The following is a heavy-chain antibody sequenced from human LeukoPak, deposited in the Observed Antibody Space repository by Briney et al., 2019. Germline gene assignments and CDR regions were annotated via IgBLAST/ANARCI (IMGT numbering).Heavy chain of an antibody. CDR2: ISYDGSNK. J-gene: IGHJ5*02. V-gene: IGHV3-30*18. CDR1: GFFFSSYG. CDR3: AKPLVRGVNWFDP. Sequence: GGSLRLSCAASGFFFSSYGMHWVRQAPGKGLEWVTVISYDGSNKYYADSVKGRFTISRDNSKNTLYLQMNSLRPEDTAVYYCAKPLVRGVNWFDPWGQGTLVTVSS. D-gene: IGHD3-10*02.